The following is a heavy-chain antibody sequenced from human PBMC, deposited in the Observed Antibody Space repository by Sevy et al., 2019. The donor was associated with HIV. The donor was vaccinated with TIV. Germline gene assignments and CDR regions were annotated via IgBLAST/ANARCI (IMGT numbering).Heavy chain of an antibody. V-gene: IGHV3-9*01. CDR3: AKDMNRGWDGINCYPYYYYFYGLDV. J-gene: IGHJ6*02. D-gene: IGHD1-1*01. CDR2: VSWNSRNI. CDR1: GFSFNDHA. Sequence: GGSLRLSCAASGFSFNDHAMHWVRQVPGKGLEWVSGVSWNSRNIGYADSVKGRFTISRDNANHFLYLEMNSLRPEDTAFYYCAKDMNRGWDGINCYPYYYYFYGLDVWGQGTTVTVSS.